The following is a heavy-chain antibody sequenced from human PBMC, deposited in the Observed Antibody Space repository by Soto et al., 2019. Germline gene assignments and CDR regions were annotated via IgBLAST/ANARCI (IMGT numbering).Heavy chain of an antibody. J-gene: IGHJ6*02. CDR1: GFDAIVNF. V-gene: IGHV3-66*01. Sequence: PGGFLRLSCAASGFDAIVNFMTWVRQAPGRGLEWVSTINNAGSTFYADSVKGRFTISGDNSKNTLYLQMNSLRVEDTAMYYCVRENYFYGMDVWGQGTAVTVSS. CDR3: VRENYFYGMDV. CDR2: INNAGST.